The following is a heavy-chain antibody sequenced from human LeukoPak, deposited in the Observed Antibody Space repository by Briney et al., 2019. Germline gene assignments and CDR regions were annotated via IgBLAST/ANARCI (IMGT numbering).Heavy chain of an antibody. J-gene: IGHJ4*02. Sequence: ASVKVSCKASGYTFTAQYMHWVRQAPGQGLEWMGRINPSGGGTNYVQKFQGRVTTTRDTSITTAYMELTSLRSDDTAECYCASGTTERIDYWGQGTLVTVSS. CDR2: INPSGGGT. CDR3: ASGTTERIDY. D-gene: IGHD1-1*01. CDR1: GYTFTAQY. V-gene: IGHV1-2*06.